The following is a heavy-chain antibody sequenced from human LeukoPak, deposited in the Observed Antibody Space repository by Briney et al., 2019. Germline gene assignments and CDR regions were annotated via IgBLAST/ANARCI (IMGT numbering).Heavy chain of an antibody. CDR2: IFYSGNT. D-gene: IGHD5-24*01. CDR1: GGSISSSSYY. V-gene: IGHV4-39*01. J-gene: IGHJ4*02. Sequence: PSETLSLTCTVSGGSISSSSYYWGWIRQPPGKGLEWIGSIFYSGNTYYNPSLKSRITMSVDTSKNQFSLKLTSVTASDTAVYYCARRRDGYNLNYDSWGQGTLVTVSS. CDR3: ARRRDGYNLNYDS.